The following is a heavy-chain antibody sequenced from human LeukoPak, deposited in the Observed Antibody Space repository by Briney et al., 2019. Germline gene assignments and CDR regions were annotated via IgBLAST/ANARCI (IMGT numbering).Heavy chain of an antibody. Sequence: SETLSLTCSVSGGSINSDYWNWIRQPPGKGLEWIGYIYHSGSTNYNPSLKSRVAISIDKSKKQFSLKLISVTAADTAIYYCARVGGMTTINNAAFDIWGQGTMVTVSS. J-gene: IGHJ3*02. CDR2: IYHSGST. CDR1: GGSINSDY. V-gene: IGHV4-59*01. D-gene: IGHD5-24*01. CDR3: ARVGGMTTINNAAFDI.